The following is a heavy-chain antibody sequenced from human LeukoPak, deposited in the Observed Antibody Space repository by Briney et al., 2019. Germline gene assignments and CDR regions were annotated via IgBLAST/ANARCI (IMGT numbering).Heavy chain of an antibody. CDR2: ISYDGSNK. CDR3: ARSEEEGGELLWFGGPDYYYYGMDV. Sequence: GRSLRLSCAASGFTFSSYAMRWVRQAPGKGLEWVAVISYDGSNKYYADSVKGRFTISRDNSKNTLYLQMNSLRAEDTAVYYCARSEEEGGELLWFGGPDYYYYGMDVWGKGTTVTVSS. D-gene: IGHD3-10*01. CDR1: GFTFSSYA. V-gene: IGHV3-30*04. J-gene: IGHJ6*04.